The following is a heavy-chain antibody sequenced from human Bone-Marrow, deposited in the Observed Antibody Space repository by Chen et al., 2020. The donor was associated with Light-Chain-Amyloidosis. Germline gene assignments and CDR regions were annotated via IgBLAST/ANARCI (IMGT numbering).Heavy chain of an antibody. J-gene: IGHJ4*02. CDR3: ARGSRAAGGLGSGYFDS. CDR2: IYNDADGSR. D-gene: IGHD6-13*01. V-gene: IGHV3-53*02. Sequence: DVQLVETGGGLIRPGGSLRLSCAVSGFSVSSIYMNWVRQAPGKALEWVAVIYNDADGSRHYPDSVRGRFAISSDTSKNSIYLQMNSLRPEDTAIYYCARGSRAAGGLGSGYFDSWGQGIRVTVSS. CDR1: GFSVSSIY.